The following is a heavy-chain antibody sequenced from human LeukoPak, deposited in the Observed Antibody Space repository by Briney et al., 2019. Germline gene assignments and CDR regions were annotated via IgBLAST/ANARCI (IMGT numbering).Heavy chain of an antibody. CDR3: ARGDSSSWFDY. J-gene: IGHJ4*02. CDR1: GGSFSGYY. Sequence: SETLSLTCAVYGGSFSGYYWSWIRQPPGKGLEWIGEINHSGSTNYNPSLKSRVTISVDTSKNQFSLKLSSVTAADMAVYYCARGDSSSWFDYWGQGTLVTVSS. V-gene: IGHV4-34*01. CDR2: INHSGST. D-gene: IGHD6-6*01.